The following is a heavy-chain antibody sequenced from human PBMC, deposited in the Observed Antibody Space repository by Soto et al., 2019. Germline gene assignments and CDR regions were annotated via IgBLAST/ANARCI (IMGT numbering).Heavy chain of an antibody. J-gene: IGHJ6*02. Sequence: QGQLVESGGAVVQPGRSLRLSCEASGLNFSSNGMHWVRQAPGKGLEWVALIFWDGSEEYYTDSVKGRFTISRDNSKSTLFLQMDSLRADDTAVYYCAGQSLNRPMDVWGQGTAVTVSS. CDR2: IFWDGSEE. V-gene: IGHV3-33*03. CDR3: AGQSLNRPMDV. CDR1: GLNFSSNG.